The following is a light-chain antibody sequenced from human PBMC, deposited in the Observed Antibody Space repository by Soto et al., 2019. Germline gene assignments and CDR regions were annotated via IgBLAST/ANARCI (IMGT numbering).Light chain of an antibody. V-gene: IGKV3-15*01. CDR1: QSVSSD. CDR3: QQYRGLA. Sequence: EIAMTQYPATLSASPGERATLSCRASQSVSSDLAWYQQKPGHRPRLLIYGASIRATGIPARFSGSGSGTEFTLTISSLQSEDFAVYYCQQYRGLAVGGGTKVEIK. J-gene: IGKJ4*01. CDR2: GAS.